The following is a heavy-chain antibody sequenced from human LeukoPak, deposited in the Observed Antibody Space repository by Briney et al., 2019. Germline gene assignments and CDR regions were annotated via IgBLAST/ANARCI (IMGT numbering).Heavy chain of an antibody. CDR1: GGTFSSYA. V-gene: IGHV1-69*06. Sequence: GASVKVSCKASGGTFSSYAISWVRQAPGQGLEWMGGIIPIFGTANYAQKFQGRVTITADKSTSTAYMELSSLRSEDTAVYYCASGGVVPSAIDWFDPWGQGTLVTVSS. CDR2: IIPIFGTA. J-gene: IGHJ5*02. D-gene: IGHD2-2*02. CDR3: ASGGVVPSAIDWFDP.